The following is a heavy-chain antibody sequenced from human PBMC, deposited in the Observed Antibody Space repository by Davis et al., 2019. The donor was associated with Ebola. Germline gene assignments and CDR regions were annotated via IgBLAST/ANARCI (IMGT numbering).Heavy chain of an antibody. CDR3: ARTTIFGVAGD. Sequence: PSETLSLTCTVSGGSFDSYYWSWIRQPPGKGLEWIGEINYSGSTNYNPSLKSRVTISVDTSKNQFSLKLSSVTAADTAVYYCARTTIFGVAGDWGQGTMVTVSS. D-gene: IGHD3-3*01. CDR1: GGSFDSYY. CDR2: INYSGST. J-gene: IGHJ3*01. V-gene: IGHV4-34*01.